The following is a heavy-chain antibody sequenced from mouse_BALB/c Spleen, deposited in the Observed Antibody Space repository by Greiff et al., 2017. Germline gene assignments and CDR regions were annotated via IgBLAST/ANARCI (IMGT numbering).Heavy chain of an antibody. V-gene: IGHV5-12-1*01. Sequence: EVKLVESGGGLVKPGGSLKLSCAASGFAFSSYDMSWVRQTPEKRLEWVAYISSGGGSTYYPDTVKGRFTISRDNAKNTLYLQMSSLKSEDTAMYYCAETARATSWFAYWGQGTLGTVSA. J-gene: IGHJ3*01. CDR1: GFAFSSYD. D-gene: IGHD3-2*01. CDR3: AETARATSWFAY. CDR2: ISSGGGST.